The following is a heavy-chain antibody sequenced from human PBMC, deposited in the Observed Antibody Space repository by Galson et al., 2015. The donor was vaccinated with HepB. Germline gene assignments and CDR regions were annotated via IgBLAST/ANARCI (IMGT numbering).Heavy chain of an antibody. J-gene: IGHJ4*02. Sequence: SVKVSCKASGGTFSSYAISWVRQAPGQGLEWMGWISAYNGNTNYAQKLQGRVTMTTDTSTSTAYMELRSLRSDDTAVYYCARVGVAGTFGYWGQGTLVTVSS. CDR1: GGTFSSYA. V-gene: IGHV1-18*01. D-gene: IGHD6-19*01. CDR3: ARVGVAGTFGY. CDR2: ISAYNGNT.